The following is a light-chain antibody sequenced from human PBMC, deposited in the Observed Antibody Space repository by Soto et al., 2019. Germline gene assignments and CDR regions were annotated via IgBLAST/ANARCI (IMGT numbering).Light chain of an antibody. Sequence: DIQMTQSPSSLSASVGDRVTITCRASQSISSYLNWYQQKPWKAPKLLIYAASSLQSVVPSRFSGNASGTDFTLIISSLQPEAFATNYCQQSSSTPRTFGQGTKVEIK. J-gene: IGKJ1*01. CDR3: QQSSSTPRT. V-gene: IGKV1-39*01. CDR1: QSISSY. CDR2: AAS.